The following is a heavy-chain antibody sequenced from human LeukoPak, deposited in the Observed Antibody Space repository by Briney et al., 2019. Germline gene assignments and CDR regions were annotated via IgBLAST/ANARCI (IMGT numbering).Heavy chain of an antibody. CDR3: ARDYGDSSSAHWWGYYYYGMDV. CDR1: GYTFTSYG. Sequence: GASVKVSCKASGYTFTSYGISWVRQAPGQGLEWMGWISAYNSNTNYAQKLQGRVTMTTDTSTSTAYMELRSLRSDDTAVYYCARDYGDSSSAHWWGYYYYGMDVWGQGTTVTVSS. V-gene: IGHV1-18*01. J-gene: IGHJ6*02. D-gene: IGHD6-6*01. CDR2: ISAYNSNT.